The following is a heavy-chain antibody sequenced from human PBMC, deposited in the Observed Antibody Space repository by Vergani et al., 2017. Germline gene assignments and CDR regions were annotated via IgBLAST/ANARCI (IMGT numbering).Heavy chain of an antibody. CDR3: ATNPGPSPGGWFDP. D-gene: IGHD3-10*01. V-gene: IGHV1-24*01. J-gene: IGHJ5*02. CDR2: FDPEDGET. Sequence: QVQLVQSGAEVKKPGASVKVSCKASGYTFTGYYMHWVRQAPGQGLEWMGGFDPEDGETIYAQKFQGRVTMTEDTSTDTAYMELSSLRSEDTAVYYCATNPGPSPGGWFDPWGQGTLVTVAS. CDR1: GYTFTGYY.